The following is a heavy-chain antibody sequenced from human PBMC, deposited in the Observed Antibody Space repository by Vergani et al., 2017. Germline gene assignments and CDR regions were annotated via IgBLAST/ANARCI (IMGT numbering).Heavy chain of an antibody. Sequence: EVQLVESGGGLVQPGGSLRLSCAASGFTVSSNYMSWVRQAPGKGLEWVSVIYGGGSTYYAESVKGRFTISRDNSKNTLYLQMNSLRAEDTAVYYCARGPSYYDFWSGYYDAFDIWGQGTMVTVSS. CDR1: GFTVSSNY. D-gene: IGHD3-3*01. V-gene: IGHV3-66*02. J-gene: IGHJ3*02. CDR3: ARGPSYYDFWSGYYDAFDI. CDR2: IYGGGST.